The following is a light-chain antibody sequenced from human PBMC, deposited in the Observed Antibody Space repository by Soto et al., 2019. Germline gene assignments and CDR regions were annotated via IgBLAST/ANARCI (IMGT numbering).Light chain of an antibody. CDR3: QQYGSSPPT. V-gene: IGKV3-20*01. CDR2: GAS. Sequence: EIVLTQSPGTLSLSPGERATLSCRASQSVSTNYLAWYQRKPGQAPRLLIYGASSRATDIPNRFSGSGSGPDFNLTITRLKAEDFAVYYCQQYGSSPPTFGQGTKVEI. CDR1: QSVSTNY. J-gene: IGKJ1*01.